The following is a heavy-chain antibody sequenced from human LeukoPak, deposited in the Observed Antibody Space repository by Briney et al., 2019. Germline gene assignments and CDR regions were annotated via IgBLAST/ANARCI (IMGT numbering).Heavy chain of an antibody. J-gene: IGHJ5*02. CDR1: GYTFTAYY. CDR2: INPNTGGT. CDR3: GRGNKSFDP. V-gene: IGHV1-2*02. Sequence: ASVKASCKVSGYTFTAYYVHGVRQAPGQGLEWMGWINPNTGGTNYAQKFQGRVTMTKDTSINAAYMELNKLTSDDTAVYYCGRGNKSFDPWGQGTLVTVSS.